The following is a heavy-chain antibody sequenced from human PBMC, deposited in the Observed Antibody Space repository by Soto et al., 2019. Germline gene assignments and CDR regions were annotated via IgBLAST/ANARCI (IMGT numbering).Heavy chain of an antibody. CDR1: GFTFNAYS. Sequence: DVQLLESGGSLVQPGGSLRLSCAASGFTFNAYSLSWVRQAPGKGLEWVSAISTTGGSTYYADSVKGRFTISRDNSQNKLSLQMNSLRAEDAAVYYCARPDGATYNFRYWGQGNLVTVSS. V-gene: IGHV3-23*01. CDR3: ARPDGATYNFRY. J-gene: IGHJ4*02. CDR2: ISTTGGST. D-gene: IGHD1-1*01.